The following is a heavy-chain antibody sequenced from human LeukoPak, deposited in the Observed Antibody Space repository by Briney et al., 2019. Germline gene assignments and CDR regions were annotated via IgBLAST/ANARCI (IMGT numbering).Heavy chain of an antibody. CDR2: IYYSGST. V-gene: IGHV4-39*02. Sequence: SETLSLTCTVSGGSISSSSYYWGWIRQPPGKGLEWIGSIYYSGSTYYNPSLKSRVTISVDTSKNQFSLKLSSVTAADTAVYYCAREADCSSTSCPYDVWGKGTTVTVSS. CDR1: GGSISSSSYY. D-gene: IGHD2-2*01. CDR3: AREADCSSTSCPYDV. J-gene: IGHJ6*04.